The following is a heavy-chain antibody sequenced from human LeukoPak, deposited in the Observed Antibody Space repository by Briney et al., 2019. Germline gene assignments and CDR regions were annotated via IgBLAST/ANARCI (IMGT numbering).Heavy chain of an antibody. Sequence: SETLSLTCTVSGGSISSYYWSWIRQPPGKGLEWIGNIYTSGSTNYNPSLKSRVTISVDTSKNQFSLKLSSVTAADTAVYYCARRPSSSGNWFDPWGQGTPVTVSS. D-gene: IGHD6-6*01. CDR1: GGSISSYY. CDR3: ARRPSSSGNWFDP. V-gene: IGHV4-4*09. J-gene: IGHJ5*02. CDR2: IYTSGST.